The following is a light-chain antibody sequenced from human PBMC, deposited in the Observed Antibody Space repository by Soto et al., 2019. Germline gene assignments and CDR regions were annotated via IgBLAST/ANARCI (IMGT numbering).Light chain of an antibody. CDR1: QSFRGL. V-gene: IGKV3-11*01. J-gene: IGKJ5*01. CDR3: QQRHMWPIT. Sequence: EVVLTQSPVTLSLSPGERATLSCRASQSFRGLLAWYQQKPGQAPRLLIYDAYNRATGIPPRFSGSGSGTDITHTISRLAPEDSAVYYCQQRHMWPITFGQGTRLEIK. CDR2: DAY.